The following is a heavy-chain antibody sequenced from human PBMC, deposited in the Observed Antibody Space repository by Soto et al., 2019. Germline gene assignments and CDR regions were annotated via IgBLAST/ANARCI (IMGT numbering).Heavy chain of an antibody. CDR3: AHSRYGSYYLDY. CDR1: GFSLTTTGVG. D-gene: IGHD4-17*01. J-gene: IGHJ4*02. Sequence: QITLKESGPTLVKPTQTLTLTCTFSGFSLTTTGVGVGWIRQPPGKALEWLAIIYWDDDKRYSPSLKSRLTITKDTSKNQVVLTMTSMDPVDTATYSCAHSRYGSYYLDYWGQGTLVTVSS. V-gene: IGHV2-5*02. CDR2: IYWDDDK.